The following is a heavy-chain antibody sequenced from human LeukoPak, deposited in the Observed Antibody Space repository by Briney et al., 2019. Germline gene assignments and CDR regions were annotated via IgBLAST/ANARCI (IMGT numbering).Heavy chain of an antibody. J-gene: IGHJ4*02. CDR3: ARQVGYSSGWYIY. V-gene: IGHV4-59*08. CDR2: IYYSGST. D-gene: IGHD6-19*01. Sequence: SETLSLTCTVSGGSISTYYWSWIRQPPRQGLEWIGHIYYSGSTNYNPSLKSRVTISVDTSNNQFSLKLTSVTAADTAVYYCARQVGYSSGWYIYWGQGTLVTVSS. CDR1: GGSISTYY.